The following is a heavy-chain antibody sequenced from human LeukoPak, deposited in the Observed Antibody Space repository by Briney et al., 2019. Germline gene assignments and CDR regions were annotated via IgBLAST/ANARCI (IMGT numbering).Heavy chain of an antibody. Sequence: GGSLRLSCAASGFTFSSYAMSWVRQAPGKGLEWVSVISGSGGTTYYADSVKGRFTISRDSSKNTLYLQMNSLRAEDTAVYYCAKVSGGGLYYDGMDVWGQGTTVTVSS. V-gene: IGHV3-23*01. CDR3: AKVSGGGLYYDGMDV. J-gene: IGHJ6*02. D-gene: IGHD1-14*01. CDR1: GFTFSSYA. CDR2: ISGSGGTT.